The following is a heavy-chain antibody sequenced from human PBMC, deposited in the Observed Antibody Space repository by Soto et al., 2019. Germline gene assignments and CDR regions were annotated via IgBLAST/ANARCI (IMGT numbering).Heavy chain of an antibody. CDR3: ARAIVNWIYEGNWFDP. J-gene: IGHJ5*02. CDR2: IYYSGST. D-gene: IGHD1-7*01. Sequence: TSGPLALTCTVSGGYISSFYWSWIRHPPGKGLEWIGYIYYSGSTNYNPCLKSRVTISVDTSKNQFSLKLSSVTAADTAVYYCARAIVNWIYEGNWFDPWGQGTFVTVSS. V-gene: IGHV4-59*01. CDR1: GGYISSFY.